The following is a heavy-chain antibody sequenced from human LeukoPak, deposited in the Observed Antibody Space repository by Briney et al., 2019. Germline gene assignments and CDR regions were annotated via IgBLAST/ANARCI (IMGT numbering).Heavy chain of an antibody. CDR2: ISSSSSYI. J-gene: IGHJ4*02. CDR1: GFIFSSYR. Sequence: PGGSLTFTCADSGFIFSSYRLDWVRQAPGKGLEWVSSISSSSSYIYYAGSVKGRFTISRDNAKNSLYLQMNSLRAEDTAVYYCAREVYGSGRGDCWGQGTLVTVSS. V-gene: IGHV3-21*01. D-gene: IGHD3-10*01. CDR3: AREVYGSGRGDC.